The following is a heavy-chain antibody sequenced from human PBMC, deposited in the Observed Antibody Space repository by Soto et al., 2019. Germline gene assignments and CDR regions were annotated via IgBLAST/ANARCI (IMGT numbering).Heavy chain of an antibody. V-gene: IGHV4-59*01. CDR3: VGGVGAETAFDI. J-gene: IGHJ3*02. CDR1: GGSISSYY. Sequence: PSETLSLTCTVSGGSISSYYWSWIRQPPGKGLEWIGYIYYSGSTNYNPSLKSRVTISVDTSKNQFSLKPSSVTAADTAVYYCVGGVGAETAFDIWGQGTMVTVSS. CDR2: IYYSGST. D-gene: IGHD1-26*01.